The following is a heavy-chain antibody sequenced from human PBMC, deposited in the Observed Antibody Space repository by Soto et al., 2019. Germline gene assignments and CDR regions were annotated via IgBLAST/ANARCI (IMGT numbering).Heavy chain of an antibody. CDR2: INPSSGST. V-gene: IGHV1-46*01. Sequence: ASVKVSCKASGYTFASYAIKWVRQAPGQGLEWMGIINPSSGSTSYAQKFQGRVTMTRDTSTSTVYMELSSLRSEDTAVYYCARGGLAGIAVAFSDYWGQGTLVTVSS. D-gene: IGHD6-19*01. CDR3: ARGGLAGIAVAFSDY. CDR1: GYTFASYA. J-gene: IGHJ4*02.